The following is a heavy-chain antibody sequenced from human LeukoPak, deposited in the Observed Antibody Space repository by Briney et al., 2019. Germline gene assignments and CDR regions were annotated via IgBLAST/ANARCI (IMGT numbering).Heavy chain of an antibody. Sequence: GGSLRLSCAASGFTVSSNYMSWVRQAPGKGLEWVSVIYSGGSTYYADSVKGRFTISRDNSKNTLYLQMNSLRAEDTAVYYCARADVLLWFGELWGWGQGTLVTVSS. CDR3: ARADVLLWFGELWG. CDR2: IYSGGST. CDR1: GFTVSSNY. D-gene: IGHD3-10*01. J-gene: IGHJ4*02. V-gene: IGHV3-66*01.